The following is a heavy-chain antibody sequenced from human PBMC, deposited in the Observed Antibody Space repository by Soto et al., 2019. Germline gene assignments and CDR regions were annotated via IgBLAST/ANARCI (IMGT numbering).Heavy chain of an antibody. CDR1: GGSFSGYY. CDR2: INHSGST. V-gene: IGHV4-34*01. CDR3: ARARPDIKKTRYYYDSSGYLDY. D-gene: IGHD3-22*01. Sequence: SETLSLTCAVYGGSFSGYYWSWIRQPPGKGLEWIGEINHSGSTNYNPSLKSRVTISVDTSKNQFSLKLSSVTAADTAVYYCARARPDIKKTRYYYDSSGYLDYWGQGTLVTVSS. J-gene: IGHJ4*02.